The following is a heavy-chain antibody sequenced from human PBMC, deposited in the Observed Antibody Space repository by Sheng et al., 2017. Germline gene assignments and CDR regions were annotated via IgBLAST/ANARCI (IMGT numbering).Heavy chain of an antibody. D-gene: IGHD4-4*01. Sequence: QVQLVQSGAEVKKPGSSVKVSCKASGGTFSSYAISWVRQAPGQGLEWMGGIIPIFGTANYAQKFQGRVTITADESTSTAYMELSSLRSEDTAVYYCARLYDDYSNRYYYYMDVWGQGTTVTVSS. CDR3: ARLYDDYSNRYYYYMDV. J-gene: IGHJ6*03. CDR2: IIPIFGTA. CDR1: GGTFSSYA. V-gene: IGHV1-69*13.